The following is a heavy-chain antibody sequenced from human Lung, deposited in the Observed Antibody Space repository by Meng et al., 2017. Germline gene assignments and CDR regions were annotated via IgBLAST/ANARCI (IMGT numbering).Heavy chain of an antibody. Sequence: QLHRRQWAEGLFTPPGILSFTCVVSGGSFSDYYWSVIRHPPGKGLEWIGEINHSGSTNYNPSLESRATISVDTSQNNLSLKLSSVTAADSAVYYCARGPTTMAHDFDYWGQGTLVTVSS. V-gene: IGHV4-34*02. D-gene: IGHD4-11*01. CDR3: ARGPTTMAHDFDY. CDR2: INHSGST. CDR1: GGSFSDYY. J-gene: IGHJ4*02.